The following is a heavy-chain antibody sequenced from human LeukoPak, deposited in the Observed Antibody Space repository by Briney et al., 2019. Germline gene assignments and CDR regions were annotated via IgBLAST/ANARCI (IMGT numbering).Heavy chain of an antibody. D-gene: IGHD5-18*01. Sequence: PSETLSLTCTVSGGSISSYYWSWIRQPPGKGLEWIGYIYYSGSTNYNPSLKSRVTISVDTSKNQFSLKLSSVTAADTAVYYCAGQGVDTASMDVWGKGTTVTISS. CDR2: IYYSGST. V-gene: IGHV4-59*01. CDR3: AGQGVDTASMDV. CDR1: GGSISSYY. J-gene: IGHJ6*03.